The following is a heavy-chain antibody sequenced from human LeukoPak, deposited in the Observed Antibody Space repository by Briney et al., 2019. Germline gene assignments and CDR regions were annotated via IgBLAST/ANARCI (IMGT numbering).Heavy chain of an antibody. Sequence: GGSLRLSCTASGFTFSHYAMNWVRQTPGKGLEWVSAINDGGDGPYYADSVKGRFTISRDNSKNTLFLQMNNLRAEDTALYYCTRSLNYFTSGTSRRDFDSWGQGTLVTVSS. CDR2: INDGGDGP. CDR3: TRSLNYFTSGTSRRDFDS. J-gene: IGHJ4*02. V-gene: IGHV3-23*01. CDR1: GFTFSHYA. D-gene: IGHD3-10*01.